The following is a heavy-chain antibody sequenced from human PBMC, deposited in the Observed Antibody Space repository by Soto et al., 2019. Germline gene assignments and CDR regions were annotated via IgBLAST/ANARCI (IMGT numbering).Heavy chain of an antibody. D-gene: IGHD6-19*01. CDR1: GFTFSSYS. Sequence: PGGSLRLSCAASGFTFSSYSMNWVRQAPGKGLEWVSYISSSSTIYYADSVKGRFTISRDNAKNSLYLQMNSLRDEDTAVYYCAGDNLVSSGFQLYYYYSGMDVWGQGTTVTVSS. J-gene: IGHJ6*02. CDR2: ISSSSTI. CDR3: AGDNLVSSGFQLYYYYSGMDV. V-gene: IGHV3-48*02.